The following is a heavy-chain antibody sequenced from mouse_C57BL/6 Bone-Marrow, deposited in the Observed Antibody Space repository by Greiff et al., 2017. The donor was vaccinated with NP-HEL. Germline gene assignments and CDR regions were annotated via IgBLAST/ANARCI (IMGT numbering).Heavy chain of an antibody. CDR3: AKAYYSNSWYFDY. V-gene: IGHV1-69*01. Sequence: QVQLQQSGAELVMPGASVKLSCKASGYTFTSYWMHWVKQRPGQGLEWIGEIDPSDSYTNYNQKFKGKSTLTVDKSSSTAYMQLSSLTSEDSAVYYCAKAYYSNSWYFDYWGQGTTLTVSS. CDR2: IDPSDSYT. CDR1: GYTFTSYW. J-gene: IGHJ2*01. D-gene: IGHD2-5*01.